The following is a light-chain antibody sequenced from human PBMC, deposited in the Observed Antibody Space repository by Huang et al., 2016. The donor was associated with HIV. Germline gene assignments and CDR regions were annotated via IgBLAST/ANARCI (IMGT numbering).Light chain of an antibody. CDR2: DAS. V-gene: IGKV3-11*01. CDR3: QQHHSWLT. Sequence: IVLTQSPATLSWYLGERVTLSCRASQSISNHLAWYQQRPGQAPRLLLYDASNRVAGVPARFSGSWSGTDFTLTISSLEPEDFALYYCQQHHSWLTFGGGTKLEVK. J-gene: IGKJ4*01. CDR1: QSISNH.